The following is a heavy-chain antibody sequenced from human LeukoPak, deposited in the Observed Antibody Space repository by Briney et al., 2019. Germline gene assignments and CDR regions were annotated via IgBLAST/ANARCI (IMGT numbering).Heavy chain of an antibody. CDR1: GGSFSGYY. CDR2: INHSGST. CDR3: ARETSYDSSGYPDY. Sequence: PSETLSLTCAVYGGSFSGYYWSWIRQPPGKGLEWIGEINHSGSTNYNPSLKSRVTISVDTSKNQFSLKLSSVTAADTAVYYCARETSYDSSGYPDYWGQGTLVTVSS. V-gene: IGHV4-34*01. D-gene: IGHD3-22*01. J-gene: IGHJ4*02.